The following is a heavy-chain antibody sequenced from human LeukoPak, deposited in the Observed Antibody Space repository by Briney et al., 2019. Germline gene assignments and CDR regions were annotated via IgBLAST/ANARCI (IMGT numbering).Heavy chain of an antibody. CDR2: IWYDGSKK. CDR1: GFTFNAYG. V-gene: IGHV3-30*02. J-gene: IGHJ4*02. D-gene: IGHD1-26*01. Sequence: GGSLRLSCAVSGFTFNAYGMHWVRQAPGKGLEWVAFIWYDGSKKYYADSVKGRFTISRDNSKSTLYLQMNSLRTEDTAMYYCAKGREPGELDYWGQGTLVTVSS. CDR3: AKGREPGELDY.